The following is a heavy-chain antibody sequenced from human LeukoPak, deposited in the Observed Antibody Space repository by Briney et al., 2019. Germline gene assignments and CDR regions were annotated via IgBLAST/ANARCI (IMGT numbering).Heavy chain of an antibody. CDR2: INPSGGST. J-gene: IGHJ5*02. V-gene: IGHV1-46*01. CDR1: GYTLTSYY. CDR3: ARDLRPFGELIYNWFDP. Sequence: ASVKVPCKASGYTLTSYYMHWVRQAPGHGLEWMGIINPSGGSTSYAQKFQGRVTMTRDTSTSTVYMELSSLRSDDTAVYYCARDLRPFGELIYNWFDPWGQGTLVIVSS. D-gene: IGHD3-10*01.